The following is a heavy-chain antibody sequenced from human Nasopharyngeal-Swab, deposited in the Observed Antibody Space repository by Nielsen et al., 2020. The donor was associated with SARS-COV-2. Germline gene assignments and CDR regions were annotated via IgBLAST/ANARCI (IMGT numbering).Heavy chain of an antibody. CDR3: ARGVYVVVPAANGDY. J-gene: IGHJ4*02. CDR2: ISYDGSNK. D-gene: IGHD2-2*01. Sequence: GESLKISCEASGFTFSSYAMHWVRQAPGKGLEWVAVISYDGSNKYYADSVKGRFTISRDNSKNTLYLQMNSLRAEDTAVYYCARGVYVVVPAANGDYWGQGTLVTVSS. CDR1: GFTFSSYA. V-gene: IGHV3-30-3*01.